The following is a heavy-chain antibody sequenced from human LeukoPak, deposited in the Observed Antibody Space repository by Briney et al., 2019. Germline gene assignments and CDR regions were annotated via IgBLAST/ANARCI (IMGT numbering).Heavy chain of an antibody. Sequence: PGRSLRLSCAASGFTFSSCGMHWVRQAPGKGLEWVAVISYDGSDKYYADSVKGRFTISRDNTKNTLYLQMNSLRAEDTAVYYCAKDLRSGYYGLLEYWGQGTLVTVSS. CDR1: GFTFSSCG. D-gene: IGHD3-22*01. CDR2: ISYDGSDK. J-gene: IGHJ4*02. V-gene: IGHV3-30*18. CDR3: AKDLRSGYYGLLEY.